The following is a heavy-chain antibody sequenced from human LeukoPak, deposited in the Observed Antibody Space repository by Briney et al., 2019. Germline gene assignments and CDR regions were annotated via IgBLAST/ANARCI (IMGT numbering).Heavy chain of an antibody. Sequence: ASVKVSCKASGYTVTSYGISWVRQAPGQGLEWMGWISAYNGNTNYAQKLQGRVTMTTDTSTSTAYMELRSLRSDDTAVYYCARDRDDYDLGHFDSWGQGTLVTV. CDR1: GYTVTSYG. D-gene: IGHD3-3*01. V-gene: IGHV1-18*01. CDR3: ARDRDDYDLGHFDS. J-gene: IGHJ4*02. CDR2: ISAYNGNT.